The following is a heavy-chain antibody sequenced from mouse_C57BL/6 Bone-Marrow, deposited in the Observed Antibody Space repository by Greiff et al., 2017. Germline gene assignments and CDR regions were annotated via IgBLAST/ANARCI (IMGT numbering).Heavy chain of an antibody. V-gene: IGHV5-9-1*02. D-gene: IGHD1-1*01. CDR2: ISSGGDYI. CDR1: GFTFSSYA. J-gene: IGHJ1*03. Sequence: DVKLVVSGEGLVKPGGSLKLSCAASGFTFSSYAMSWVRQTPEKRLEWVAYISSGGDYIYYADTVKGRFTISRDNARNTLYLQMSSLKSEDTAMYYCTYYYGSSYWYFDVWGTGTTVTVSS. CDR3: TYYYGSSYWYFDV.